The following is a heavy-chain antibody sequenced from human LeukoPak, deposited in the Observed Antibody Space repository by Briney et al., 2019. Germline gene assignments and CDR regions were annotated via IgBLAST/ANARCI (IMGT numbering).Heavy chain of an antibody. J-gene: IGHJ4*02. D-gene: IGHD5-18*01. V-gene: IGHV3-66*01. Sequence: PGGSLRLSCAASGFTVSSSYMSWVRQAPGKGLEWVSVVYDGGSTVYADSVKGRFTISRDNSKNTLFLQMNNLRVEGTAVYYCARDGAYSYGYGFDYWGQGTLVTVSS. CDR2: VYDGGST. CDR1: GFTVSSSY. CDR3: ARDGAYSYGYGFDY.